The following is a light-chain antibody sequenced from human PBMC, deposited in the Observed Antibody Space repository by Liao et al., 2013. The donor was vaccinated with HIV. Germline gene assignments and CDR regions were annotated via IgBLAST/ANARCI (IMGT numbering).Light chain of an antibody. CDR2: KDS. CDR1: KLQHKY. V-gene: IGLV3-25*03. Sequence: SYELTQPPSVSVSPGKTVSITCSGDKLQHKYASWYQQKPGQAPVLVIYKDSERPSGIPERFSGSSSGTTVTLTISGVQAEDEADYYCQSADSSGTSVVFGGGTKLTVL. CDR3: QSADSSGTSVV. J-gene: IGLJ2*01.